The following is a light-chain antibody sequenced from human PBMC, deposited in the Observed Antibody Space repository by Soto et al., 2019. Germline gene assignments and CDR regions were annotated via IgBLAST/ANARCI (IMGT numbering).Light chain of an antibody. CDR3: LQHNAFPWT. J-gene: IGKJ1*01. CDR2: LAS. Sequence: DIQMTQSPPSLSASEGDRVTITCRESQAIGNDVGWFQQKEGKAPKRLIYLASSLQSGDPSRFSGSGSGTDFTLTISSLQSEDVATYYCLQHNAFPWTFVQGTKVEVK. V-gene: IGKV1-17*01. CDR1: QAIGND.